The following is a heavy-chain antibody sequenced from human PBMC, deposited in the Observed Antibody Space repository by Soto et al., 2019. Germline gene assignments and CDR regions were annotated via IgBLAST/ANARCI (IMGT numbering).Heavy chain of an antibody. J-gene: IGHJ1*01. D-gene: IGHD2-15*01. CDR1: GGSVSSGSYY. V-gene: IGHV4-61*01. Sequence: SETLSLTCTVSGGSVSSGSYYWSWIRQPPGKGLEWIGYIYYSGSTNYNPSLKSRVTISVDTSKNQFSLKLSSVTAADTAVYYCARGSPYCSGGSCYPARSYFQHWGQGTLVTVSS. CDR2: IYYSGST. CDR3: ARGSPYCSGGSCYPARSYFQH.